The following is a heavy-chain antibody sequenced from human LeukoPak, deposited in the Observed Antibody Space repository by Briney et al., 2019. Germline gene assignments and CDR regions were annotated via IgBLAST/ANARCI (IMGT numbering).Heavy chain of an antibody. J-gene: IGHJ3*02. V-gene: IGHV4-30-2*01. CDR2: IYHSGST. D-gene: IGHD3-22*01. CDR1: GGSISSGGYS. CDR3: ARGDSSGYYYRGDAFDI. Sequence: SQTLSLTCAVSGGSISSGGYSWSWIRQPPGKGLEWIGYIYHSGSTYYNPSLKSRVTISVDRSKNQFSLKLSSVTAADTAVYYCARGDSSGYYYRGDAFDIWGQGTMVTVSS.